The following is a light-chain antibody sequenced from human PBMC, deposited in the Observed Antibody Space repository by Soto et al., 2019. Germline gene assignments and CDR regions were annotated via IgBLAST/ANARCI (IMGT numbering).Light chain of an antibody. V-gene: IGLV2-14*01. J-gene: IGLJ2*01. CDR1: SSDVGGYGY. CDR3: TSYTASSTLL. Sequence: QSVLTQPASVSGSPGQSITISCTGTSSDVGGYGYVSWYQHHPGKAPKLIIYEVHNRPSGVSHRFSGSKSGNTASLTISGLQAEDEADYYCTSYTASSTLLFGGGTTLTVL. CDR2: EVH.